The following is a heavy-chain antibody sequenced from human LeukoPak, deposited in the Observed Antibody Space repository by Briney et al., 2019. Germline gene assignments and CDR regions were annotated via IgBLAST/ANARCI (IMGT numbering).Heavy chain of an antibody. CDR1: GFTFSSYA. V-gene: IGHV3-30-3*01. CDR2: ISYDGSNK. J-gene: IGHJ4*02. Sequence: GGSLRLSCAASGFTFSSYAMHWVRQAPGKGLEWVAVISYDGSNKYYADSVKGRFTISRDNSKNTLYPQMNSLRAEDTAVYYCAGTYMAPLDYWGQGTLVTVSS. D-gene: IGHD5-24*01. CDR3: AGTYMAPLDY.